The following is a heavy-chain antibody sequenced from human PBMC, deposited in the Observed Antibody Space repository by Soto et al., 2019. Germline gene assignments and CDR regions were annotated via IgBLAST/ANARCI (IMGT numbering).Heavy chain of an antibody. D-gene: IGHD5-18*01. CDR2: IYYSGST. CDR3: ARSRGFGYSYGFDG. CDR1: GGSISSSSYY. J-gene: IGHJ4*02. V-gene: IGHV4-39*01. Sequence: SETLSLTCTVSGGSISSSSYYWGWIRQPPGKGLEWIGSIYYSGSTYYNPSLKSRVTISVDTSKNQFPLKLSSVTAADTAVYYCARSRGFGYSYGFDGWGQGTLVTVSS.